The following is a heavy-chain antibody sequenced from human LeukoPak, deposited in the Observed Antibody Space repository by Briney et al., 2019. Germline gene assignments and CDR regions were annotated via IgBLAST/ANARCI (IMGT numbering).Heavy chain of an antibody. V-gene: IGHV1-2*02. D-gene: IGHD3-10*01. CDR1: GYTFSGTGWY. CDR3: ARDGPAQMVDFDY. J-gene: IGHJ4*02. Sequence: PAASVKVSCKASGYTFSGTGWYLYWLRQAPGQGLECMGWIYPYTGATHYAQKFQGRVAMTRDTSISTAYMELSRLRPDDTAVYYCARDGPAQMVDFDYWGQGTLVTVSS. CDR2: IYPYTGAT.